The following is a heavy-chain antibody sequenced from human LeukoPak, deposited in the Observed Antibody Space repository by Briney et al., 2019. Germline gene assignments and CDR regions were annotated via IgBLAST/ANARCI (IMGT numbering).Heavy chain of an antibody. D-gene: IGHD1-26*01. Sequence: ASVKVSCKASGYTFTSYGISWVRQAPGQGLEWMGWISAYNGNTNYAQKLQGRVTMTTDTSTSTAYMELRSLRSDDTAVYYCARDLQVGALPTDAFDIWGQGTMVTVSS. CDR2: ISAYNGNT. CDR3: ARDLQVGALPTDAFDI. V-gene: IGHV1-18*01. CDR1: GYTFTSYG. J-gene: IGHJ3*02.